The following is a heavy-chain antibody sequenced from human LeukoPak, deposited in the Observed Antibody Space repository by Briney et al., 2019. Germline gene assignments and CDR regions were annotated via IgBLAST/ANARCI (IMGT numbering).Heavy chain of an antibody. CDR1: GYTLTELS. Sequence: ASVKVSCKVSGYTLTELSMHWVRQAPGKGLEWMGGFDPEDGETIYAQKFQGRVTMTEDTSTDTAYMELSSLRSEDTAVYYCATRFYDSSGYYGGFDYWGQGTLVTVSS. V-gene: IGHV1-24*01. D-gene: IGHD3-22*01. CDR2: FDPEDGET. CDR3: ATRFYDSSGYYGGFDY. J-gene: IGHJ4*02.